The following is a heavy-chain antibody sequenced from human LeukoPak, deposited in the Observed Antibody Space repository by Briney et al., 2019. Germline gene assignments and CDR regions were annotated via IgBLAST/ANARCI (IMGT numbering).Heavy chain of an antibody. CDR1: GFTFCDYY. D-gene: IGHD3-22*01. J-gene: IGHJ4*02. Sequence: GGSLRLSCAASGFTFCDYYMSWIRQAPGKGLEWVSYISSSGSTIYYADSVKGRFTISRDNAKNSLYLQMNSLRAEDTAVYYCARPDSSGYYFEIWGQGTLVTVSS. V-gene: IGHV3-11*01. CDR3: ARPDSSGYYFEI. CDR2: ISSSGSTI.